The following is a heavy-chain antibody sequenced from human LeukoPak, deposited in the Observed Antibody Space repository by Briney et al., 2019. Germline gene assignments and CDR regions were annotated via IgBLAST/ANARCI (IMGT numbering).Heavy chain of an antibody. CDR3: AKDRGVTISGVPDY. Sequence: GGSLRLSCAASGFTFSSYAMSWVRQAPGKGQEWVSGISGSGGSTYYADFVKGRFTISRDISKNTLYVQMNSLRAEDTAVYYCAKDRGVTISGVPDYWGQGTLVTVSS. D-gene: IGHD3-3*01. V-gene: IGHV3-23*01. CDR2: ISGSGGST. CDR1: GFTFSSYA. J-gene: IGHJ4*02.